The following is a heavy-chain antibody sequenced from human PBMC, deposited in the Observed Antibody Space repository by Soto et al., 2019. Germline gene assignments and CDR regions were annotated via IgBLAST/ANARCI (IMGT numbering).Heavy chain of an antibody. D-gene: IGHD6-13*01. Sequence: GSLRLSCAASGFTFSSYSMNWVRQAPGKGLEWVSSISSSSSYIYYADSVKGRFTISRDNAKNSLYLQMNSLRAEDTAVYYCARVLYSSSWPYYYGMDVWGQGTTVTVSS. J-gene: IGHJ6*02. CDR2: ISSSSSYI. CDR1: GFTFSSYS. CDR3: ARVLYSSSWPYYYGMDV. V-gene: IGHV3-21*01.